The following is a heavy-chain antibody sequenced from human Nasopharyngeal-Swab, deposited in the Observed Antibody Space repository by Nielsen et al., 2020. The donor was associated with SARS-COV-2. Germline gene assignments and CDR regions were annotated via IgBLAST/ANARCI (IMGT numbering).Heavy chain of an antibody. D-gene: IGHD4/OR15-4a*01. V-gene: IGHV4-59*12. J-gene: IGHJ4*02. CDR1: GGSISSYY. CDR2: IYYSGST. Sequence: ESLKISCTVSGGSISSYYWSWIRQPPGKGLEWIGYIYYSGSTNYNPSLKSRVTISVDTSKNQFSLKLSSVTAADTAVYYCARGLMVAHRSYFDYWGQGTLVTVSS. CDR3: ARGLMVAHRSYFDY.